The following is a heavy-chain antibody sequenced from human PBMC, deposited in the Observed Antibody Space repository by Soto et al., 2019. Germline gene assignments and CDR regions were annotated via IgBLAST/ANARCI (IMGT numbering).Heavy chain of an antibody. D-gene: IGHD3-9*01. CDR2: IHPSGGST. CDR1: GFVFSSHG. V-gene: IGHV3-23*01. J-gene: IGHJ4*02. Sequence: GVPLRLSCSAAGFVFSSHGMSWVSQAPGKGLQWVATIHPSGGSTHYAESVRGRFTISRDSSRDTLYLQMNSLRAEDTAVYYCAKDPSTGPPDCWGQGALVTGSS. CDR3: AKDPSTGPPDC.